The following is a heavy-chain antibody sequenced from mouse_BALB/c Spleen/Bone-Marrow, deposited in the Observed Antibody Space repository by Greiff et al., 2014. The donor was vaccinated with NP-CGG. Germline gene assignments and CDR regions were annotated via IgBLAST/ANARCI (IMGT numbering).Heavy chain of an antibody. CDR3: ARGTYRYYFDY. CDR2: ILPGSGTT. Sequence: QVQLQQSGAELVKPGASVKISCKATGYTFSSYWVEWVKQRPGHGLEWIGEILPGSGTTNYNEKFKGKATFTADTSSNTAYMQLSSLTSEDSAVYYCARGTYRYYFDYWGQGTTLTVSS. J-gene: IGHJ2*01. D-gene: IGHD2-14*01. CDR1: GYTFSSYW. V-gene: IGHV1-9*01.